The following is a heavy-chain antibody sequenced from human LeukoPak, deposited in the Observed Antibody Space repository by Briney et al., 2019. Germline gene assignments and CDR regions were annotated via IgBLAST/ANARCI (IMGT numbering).Heavy chain of an antibody. CDR3: ARGDAVRVRDDAFDI. D-gene: IGHD3-10*01. J-gene: IGHJ3*02. Sequence: ASVKVSCKASGYTFTSSGISWVRQAPGQGLEWMGWISAYNGNTNYAQKLQGRVTMTTDTSTSTAYMELRSLRSDDTAVYYCARGDAVRVRDDAFDIWGQGTMVTVSS. CDR2: ISAYNGNT. V-gene: IGHV1-18*01. CDR1: GYTFTSSG.